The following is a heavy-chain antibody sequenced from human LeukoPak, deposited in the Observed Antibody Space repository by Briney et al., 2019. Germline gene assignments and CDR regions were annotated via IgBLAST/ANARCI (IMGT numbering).Heavy chain of an antibody. V-gene: IGHV3-23*01. CDR3: AKGYSSSGTYNTPFDY. J-gene: IGHJ4*02. D-gene: IGHD3-10*01. CDR1: GFTFSTYA. Sequence: GGSLRLSCAASGFTFSTYAMSWVRQAPGKGLEWVSSISGSGGSTFYADSVKGRFTISRDYSKNTLYLQMDSLRAEDSAVYYCAKGYSSSGTYNTPFDYWGQGTLVTVSS. CDR2: ISGSGGST.